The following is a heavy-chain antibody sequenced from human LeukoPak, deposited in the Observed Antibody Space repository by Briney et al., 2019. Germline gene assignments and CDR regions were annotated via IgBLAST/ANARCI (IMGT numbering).Heavy chain of an antibody. D-gene: IGHD1-26*01. J-gene: IGHJ4*02. CDR3: ARDQGGSSDY. V-gene: IGHV3-21*01. CDR1: GFTFSSYS. CDR2: ISSSSSHI. Sequence: PGGSLRLSCAASGFTFSSYSMNWVRQAPGKGLEWVSFISSSSSHIYYADSVKGRFTISRDNAKNSLYLQMNSLRVEDTAVYSCARDQGGSSDYWGQGTLVTVSS.